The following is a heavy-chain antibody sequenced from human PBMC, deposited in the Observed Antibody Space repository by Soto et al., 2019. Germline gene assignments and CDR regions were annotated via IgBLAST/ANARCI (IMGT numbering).Heavy chain of an antibody. Sequence: PGWSMRLSCAASGFSFSSYAMSWVLQAPGKGLEWVPNIKGDGSEKYYVDSVKGRFTISRDNAKNSLYLHMNSLRAEDTAVYYCARDLSPNYDFWSGPDYWGQGALVTVSS. CDR1: GFSFSSYA. J-gene: IGHJ4*02. CDR2: IKGDGSEK. D-gene: IGHD3-3*01. CDR3: ARDLSPNYDFWSGPDY. V-gene: IGHV3-7*01.